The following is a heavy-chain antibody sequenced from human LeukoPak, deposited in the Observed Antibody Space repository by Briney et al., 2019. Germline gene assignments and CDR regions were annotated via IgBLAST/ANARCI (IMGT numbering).Heavy chain of an antibody. D-gene: IGHD3-22*01. CDR1: GYSFITSW. CDR2: IYPGDSDT. CDR3: ARLGIYDSSGYYYDY. V-gene: IGHV5-51*01. J-gene: IGHJ4*02. Sequence: GESLKISCKGSGYSFITSWIGWVRQMPGKGLEWMGIIYPGDSDTRYSPSFQGQVTISADKSISTAYLQWSSLKASDTAMYYCARLGIYDSSGYYYDYWGQGTLVTVSS.